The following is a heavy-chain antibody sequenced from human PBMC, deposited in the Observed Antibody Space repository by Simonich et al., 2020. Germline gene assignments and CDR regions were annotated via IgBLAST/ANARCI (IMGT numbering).Heavy chain of an antibody. D-gene: IGHD1-26*01. CDR2: IYYSGST. Sequence: QVQLQESGPGLVKPSETLSLTCTVSGGSISSYYWSWIRQPPWKGLEWIGYIYYSGSTNYNPSLKSRVTISVDTSKNQFSLKPSSVTAADTAVYYCARSLGYYYYYYGMDVWGQGTTVTVSS. J-gene: IGHJ6*02. V-gene: IGHV4-59*08. CDR1: GGSISSYY. CDR3: ARSLGYYYYYYGMDV.